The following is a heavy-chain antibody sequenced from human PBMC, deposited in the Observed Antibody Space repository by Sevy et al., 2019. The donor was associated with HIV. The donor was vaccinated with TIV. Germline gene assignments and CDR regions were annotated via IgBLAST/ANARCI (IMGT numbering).Heavy chain of an antibody. CDR1: GFIFSHYG. J-gene: IGHJ4*02. Sequence: GSLRLSCAASGFIFSHYGMHWVRQAPGKGLEWVALIWYDGSHEYYVDSVKGRFTISRDDFKNTLYLQMNSLRAEDTALYYCARDREAVAGPDGSFDYWGQGTLVTVSS. CDR3: ARDREAVAGPDGSFDY. CDR2: IWYDGSHE. D-gene: IGHD6-19*01. V-gene: IGHV3-33*01.